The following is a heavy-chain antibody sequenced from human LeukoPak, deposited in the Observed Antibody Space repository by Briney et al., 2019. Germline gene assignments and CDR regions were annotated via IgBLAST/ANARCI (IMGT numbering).Heavy chain of an antibody. CDR2: IYHSGNT. J-gene: IGHJ4*02. Sequence: ETLSLTCAVSGGSISSSNGRGWARPPPGEGLEWIGEIYHSGNTNHNPSLTSRVTTSVDKSKIQFSLKLSSVTAADTAVYYCARGDSSGYYYCDYWGQGTLVTASS. CDR1: GGSISSSNG. V-gene: IGHV4-4*02. CDR3: ARGDSSGYYYCDY. D-gene: IGHD3-22*01.